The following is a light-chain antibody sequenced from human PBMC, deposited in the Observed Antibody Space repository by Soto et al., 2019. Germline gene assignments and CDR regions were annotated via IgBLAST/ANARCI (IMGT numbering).Light chain of an antibody. CDR2: SAS. J-gene: IGKJ1*01. CDR1: QSVSSN. Sequence: EVVMTQSPATLSVSLGDRATLSCRASQSVSSNLAWYQQKPGQAPRLLFYSASSRATGIPDRFSGSGSGTDFTLTISRLEPEDFAVYYCHHFGSLPETFGQGTNVE. V-gene: IGKV3-20*01. CDR3: HHFGSLPET.